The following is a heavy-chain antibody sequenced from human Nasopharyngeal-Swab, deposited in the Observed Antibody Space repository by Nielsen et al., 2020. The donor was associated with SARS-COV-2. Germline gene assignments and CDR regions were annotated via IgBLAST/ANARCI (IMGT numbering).Heavy chain of an antibody. CDR2: ISYTGNT. D-gene: IGHD3-22*01. Sequence: SETLSLTCTVSGDAISDGNYYWGWIRQPPGQKLQWIGSISYTGNTYYTPSLKSRVTISVDTSKNQFSLKLSSVTAADTAVYYCARDRKAYYDSSGFDYWGQGTLVTVSS. CDR1: GDAISDGNYY. CDR3: ARDRKAYYDSSGFDY. V-gene: IGHV4-39*07. J-gene: IGHJ4*02.